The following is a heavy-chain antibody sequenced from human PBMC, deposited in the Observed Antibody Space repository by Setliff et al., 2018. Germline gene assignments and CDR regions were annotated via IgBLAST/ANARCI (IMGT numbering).Heavy chain of an antibody. CDR1: GLSLSSTTYY. J-gene: IGHJ4*02. V-gene: IGHV4-39*07. Sequence: SETLSLTCTVSGLSLSSTTYYWAWVRQPPGKGLEWIGSVSYFGTTKYNPSLMGRVTISVDTSKNQFSLRLSSVTAADTAVYYCRFWSGYYKNDYWGQGTLVTV. D-gene: IGHD3-3*01. CDR2: VSYFGTT. CDR3: RFWSGYYKNDY.